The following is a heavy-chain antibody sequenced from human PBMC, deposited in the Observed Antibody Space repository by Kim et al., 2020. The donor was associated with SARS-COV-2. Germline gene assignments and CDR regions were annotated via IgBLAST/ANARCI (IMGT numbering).Heavy chain of an antibody. Sequence: SETLSLTCTVSGGSISSYYWSWIRQPPGKGLEWIGYIYYSGSTNYNPSLKSRVTISVDTSKNQFSLKLSSVTAADTAVYYCARSPVDKVYSSGWPQGPHFDYWGQGTLVTVSS. V-gene: IGHV4-59*13. CDR1: GGSISSYY. CDR2: IYYSGST. CDR3: ARSPVDKVYSSGWPQGPHFDY. J-gene: IGHJ4*01. D-gene: IGHD6-19*01.